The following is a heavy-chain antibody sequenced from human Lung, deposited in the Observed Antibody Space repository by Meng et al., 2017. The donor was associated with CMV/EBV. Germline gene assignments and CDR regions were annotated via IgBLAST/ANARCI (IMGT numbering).Heavy chain of an antibody. CDR2: IYHSGST. D-gene: IGHD3-10*01. V-gene: IGHV4-4*02. Sequence: GSLRLSCAVSGGSISSSNWWSWVRQPPGKGLEWIGEIYHSGSTNYNPSLKSRVTISVDKSKNQFSLKLSSVTAADTAVYYCARGEGFGEFYYYYGMDVLGQGXTVTVSS. CDR1: GGSISSSNW. J-gene: IGHJ6*02. CDR3: ARGEGFGEFYYYYGMDV.